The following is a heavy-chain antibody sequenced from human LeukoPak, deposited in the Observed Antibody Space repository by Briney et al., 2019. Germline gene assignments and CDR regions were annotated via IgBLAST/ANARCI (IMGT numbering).Heavy chain of an antibody. CDR1: GDSISSGGYY. V-gene: IGHV4-39*01. D-gene: IGHD3-16*01. J-gene: IGHJ4*02. CDR3: ARLPPKKYLGHKKIDGFGH. CDR2: IYYSGNT. Sequence: PSETLSLTCNVSGDSISSGGYYWGWIRQPPGKGLEWIGSIYYSGNTNYNPSLKSRITISVDTSRNQFSLKLTSVTAADTAAYYCARLPPKKYLGHKKIDGFGHWGQGTLVTVSP.